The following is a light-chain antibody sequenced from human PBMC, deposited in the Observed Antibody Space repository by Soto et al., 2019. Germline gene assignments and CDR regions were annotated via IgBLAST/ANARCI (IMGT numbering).Light chain of an antibody. J-gene: IGKJ4*01. V-gene: IGKV1-12*01. CDR1: QSISIW. CDR3: QQTHTFPLT. Sequence: DIQMTQSPSSVSASVGDTVAITCRASQSISIWLAWYQQRPGEAPKLLIYTGSILQVGVPSRFSGSGSGTDFILTIDNLQPEDFATYYCQQTHTFPLTLGGGTKVEIK. CDR2: TGS.